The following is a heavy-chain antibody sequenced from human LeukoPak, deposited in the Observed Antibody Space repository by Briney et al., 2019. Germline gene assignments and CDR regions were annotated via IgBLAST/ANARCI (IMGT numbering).Heavy chain of an antibody. Sequence: GGSLRLSCAASGFTFSSYAMSWVRQAPGKGLEWVSAISGSGGSTYYADSVKGRFTISRDNSKNTLYLQMNSLRAEDTAVYYCAVPPSSSWYYFDCWGQGTLVTVSS. V-gene: IGHV3-23*01. D-gene: IGHD6-13*01. CDR3: AVPPSSSWYYFDC. CDR2: ISGSGGST. J-gene: IGHJ4*02. CDR1: GFTFSSYA.